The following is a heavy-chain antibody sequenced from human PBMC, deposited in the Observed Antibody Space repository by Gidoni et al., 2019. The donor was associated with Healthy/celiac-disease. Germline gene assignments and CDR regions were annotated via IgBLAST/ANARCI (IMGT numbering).Heavy chain of an antibody. V-gene: IGHV5-51*01. D-gene: IGHD3-3*01. CDR3: ARLPTYYDFWSGYHPFDY. Sequence: EVQLVQSGAEVTKPGESLKISCKGSGDSFNSYWIGWVRQMPGKGLEWLGIIYPGDSDTRYSPSFQGQVTISADKSISTAYLQWSSLKASDTAMYYCARLPTYYDFWSGYHPFDYWGQGTLVTVSS. CDR2: IYPGDSDT. J-gene: IGHJ4*02. CDR1: GDSFNSYW.